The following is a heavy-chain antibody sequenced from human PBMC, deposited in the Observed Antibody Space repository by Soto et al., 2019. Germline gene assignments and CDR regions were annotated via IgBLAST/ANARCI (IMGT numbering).Heavy chain of an antibody. CDR2: MNPNSGNT. Sequence: QVQLVQSGAEVKKPGASVKVSCKASGYTFTSYDINWVRQATGQGLEWMGWMNPNSGNTGYAQKVQGRVTMTRNTSISTAYMELSSLRSEDTAVYYCARGHTHYIWGSGGLDVWGKGTTVTVSS. J-gene: IGHJ6*04. V-gene: IGHV1-8*01. CDR3: ARGHTHYIWGSGGLDV. D-gene: IGHD3-16*01. CDR1: GYTFTSYD.